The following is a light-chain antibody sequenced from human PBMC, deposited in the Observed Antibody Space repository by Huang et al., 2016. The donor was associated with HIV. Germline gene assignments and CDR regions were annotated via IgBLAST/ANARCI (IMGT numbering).Light chain of an antibody. V-gene: IGKV3-20*01. CDR2: GAS. CDR1: QTITNNR. J-gene: IGKJ2*01. Sequence: DIVLTQSPGTLSLSPGDRVTLSCRASQTITNNRLAWDRQRPGQPPSLLIYGASSRATGITDRFSGSGSGTDFALTIGRLEPEDFAVYYCQQYGSLPYTFGQGTKLETK. CDR3: QQYGSLPYT.